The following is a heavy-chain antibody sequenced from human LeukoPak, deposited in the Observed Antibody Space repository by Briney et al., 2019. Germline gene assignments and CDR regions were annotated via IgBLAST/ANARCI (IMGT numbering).Heavy chain of an antibody. CDR1: GGSISSYY. J-gene: IGHJ3*02. V-gene: IGHV4-59*01. Sequence: PSETLSLTCTVSGGSISSYYWSWIRQPPGKGLEWIGYIYYSGSTNYNPSLKSRVTISVDTSKNQFSLKLSSVTAADTAVYYCARDRNLLWFGERRSASDIWGQGTMVTVSS. D-gene: IGHD3-10*01. CDR3: ARDRNLLWFGERRSASDI. CDR2: IYYSGST.